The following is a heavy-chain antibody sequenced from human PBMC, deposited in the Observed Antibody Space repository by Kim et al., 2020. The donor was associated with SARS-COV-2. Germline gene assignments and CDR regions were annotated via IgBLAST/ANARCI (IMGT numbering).Heavy chain of an antibody. Sequence: ASVKVSCKASGYTFTSYGISWVRQAPGQGLEWMGWISAYNGNTNYAQKLQGRVTMTTDTSTSTAYMELRSLRSDDTAVYYCAREDGSTSWNFGYYYYGMDVWGQGTTVTVSS. D-gene: IGHD2-2*01. CDR2: ISAYNGNT. CDR1: GYTFTSYG. CDR3: AREDGSTSWNFGYYYYGMDV. J-gene: IGHJ6*02. V-gene: IGHV1-18*04.